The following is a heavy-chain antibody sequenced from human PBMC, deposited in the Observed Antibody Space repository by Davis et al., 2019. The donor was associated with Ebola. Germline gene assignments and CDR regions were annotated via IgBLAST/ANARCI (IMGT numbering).Heavy chain of an antibody. V-gene: IGHV3-23*01. D-gene: IGHD3-16*01. CDR2: ISGSGGST. Sequence: GESLKISCAASGFTFSSYAMSWVRQAPGKGLEWVSAISGSGGSTYYADSVKGRFTISRDNSKNTLYLQMNSLRAEDTAVYYCAKEGEPTTFSYFQHWGQGTLVTVSS. J-gene: IGHJ1*01. CDR1: GFTFSSYA. CDR3: AKEGEPTTFSYFQH.